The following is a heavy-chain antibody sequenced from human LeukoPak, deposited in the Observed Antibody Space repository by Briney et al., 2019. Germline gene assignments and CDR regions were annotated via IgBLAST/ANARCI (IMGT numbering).Heavy chain of an antibody. CDR1: GYTFSSYG. D-gene: IGHD3-22*01. J-gene: IGHJ4*02. Sequence: ASVKVSCKSSGYTFSSYGISWVRQAPGQGLEWMAWISANSGDTIYAQRFQGRVTMTTDTSTSTAYMELRSLRSDDTAVYFCAREGEYYYDSTGYYSWDYWGQGTLVTVSS. V-gene: IGHV1-18*01. CDR2: ISANSGDT. CDR3: AREGEYYYDSTGYYSWDY.